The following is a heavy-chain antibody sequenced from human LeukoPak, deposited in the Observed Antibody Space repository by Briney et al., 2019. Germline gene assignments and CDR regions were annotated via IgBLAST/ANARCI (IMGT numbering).Heavy chain of an antibody. CDR3: AAHPSSAY. D-gene: IGHD6-6*01. V-gene: IGHV3-23*01. J-gene: IGHJ4*02. CDR2: ISGSGGST. Sequence: GGSLRLSCAASGFTFSSYAMSWVRQAPGKGLEWVSAISGSGGSTYYADSVKVRFTISRDHSKNTLYLQMNTLRAEDTAVYYCAAHPSSAYWGRGTLVTVSS. CDR1: GFTFSSYA.